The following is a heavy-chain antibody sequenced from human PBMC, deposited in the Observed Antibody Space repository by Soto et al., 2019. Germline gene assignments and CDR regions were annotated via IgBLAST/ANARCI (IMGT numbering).Heavy chain of an antibody. V-gene: IGHV4-39*01. CDR3: GRVVEGATRNTDTDS. Sequence: SETLSLTCTVSGVSIHNSHSFLAWIRQPPGKGLQFIASVYHNGGAHYNSSLKSRVTISVDTANNQVSLRMRSLTAADTAFYYCGRVVEGATRNTDTDSWAQGILVTVSS. D-gene: IGHD2-21*01. CDR1: GVSIHNSHSF. J-gene: IGHJ5*01. CDR2: VYHNGGA.